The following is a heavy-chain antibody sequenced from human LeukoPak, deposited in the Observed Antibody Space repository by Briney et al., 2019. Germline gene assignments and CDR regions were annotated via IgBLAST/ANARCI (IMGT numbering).Heavy chain of an antibody. CDR3: ARWRVSQQQIYYYYYGMDV. Sequence: ASVKVCCKASGGTFISYAIRWVRQAPGQGLEWMGGIIPILGTANYAQKFQGRVTITGDESTSTAYMELSSLRSEDTAVYYCARWRVSQQQIYYYYYGMDVWGQGTTVTVSS. V-gene: IGHV1-69*13. CDR1: GGTFISYA. D-gene: IGHD6-13*01. CDR2: IIPILGTA. J-gene: IGHJ6*02.